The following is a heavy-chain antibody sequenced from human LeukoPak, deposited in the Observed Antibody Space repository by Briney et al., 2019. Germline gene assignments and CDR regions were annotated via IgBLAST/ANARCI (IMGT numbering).Heavy chain of an antibody. Sequence: ASVKVSCKASGYTFTSYDIYWVRQATGQGLEWMGWMNPNTGNTGYAQKFQGRVTVTSNTSMNTAYMELSSLRSEDTAIYYCASAVAGTNAFDIWGQGTMVTVSS. V-gene: IGHV1-8*01. CDR2: MNPNTGNT. J-gene: IGHJ3*02. CDR1: GYTFTSYD. CDR3: ASAVAGTNAFDI. D-gene: IGHD6-19*01.